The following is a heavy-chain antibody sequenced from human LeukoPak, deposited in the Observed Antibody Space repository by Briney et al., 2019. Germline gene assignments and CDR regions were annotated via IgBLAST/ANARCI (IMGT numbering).Heavy chain of an antibody. CDR2: ITSSGIIM. J-gene: IGHJ5*02. D-gene: IGHD3-10*01. CDR3: ARGITMVRGVLNWFDP. CDR1: GFTFNSHS. Sequence: GGSLRLSCAASGFTFNSHSLNWVRQIPGKGLEWLSYITSSGIIMYNVDSVKGRFTISRDNAKNSLYLQMNSLRAEDTAVYYCARGITMVRGVLNWFDPWGQGTLVTVSS. V-gene: IGHV3-48*04.